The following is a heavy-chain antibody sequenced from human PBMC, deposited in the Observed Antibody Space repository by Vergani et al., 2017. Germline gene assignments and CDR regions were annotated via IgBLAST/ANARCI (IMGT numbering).Heavy chain of an antibody. CDR2: ISGSGGST. CDR3: AKGRRGYSYGSSDY. CDR1: GFTFSSYA. J-gene: IGHJ4*02. D-gene: IGHD5-18*01. V-gene: IGHV3-23*01. Sequence: EVQLLESGGGLVQPGGSLRLSCAASGFTFSSYAMSWVRQAPGKGLEWVSAISGSGGSTFYADSVKGRFTISRDNSKNTLYLQMNSLRAEDTAVYYCAKGRRGYSYGSSDYWGQGTLVTVSS.